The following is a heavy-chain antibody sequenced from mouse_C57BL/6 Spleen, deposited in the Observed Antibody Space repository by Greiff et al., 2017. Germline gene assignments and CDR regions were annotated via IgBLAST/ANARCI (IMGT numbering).Heavy chain of an antibody. CDR2: IDPSDSYT. J-gene: IGHJ1*03. V-gene: IGHV1-69*01. Sequence: QVQLQQPGAELVMPGASVKLSCKASGYTFTSYWMHWVKQRPGQGLEWIGEIDPSDSYTNYNQRFKGKSTLTVDKSSSTAYMQLSSLTSEDSAVYDCARGGYYYGSSGGYFDVWGTGTTVTVSS. CDR1: GYTFTSYW. D-gene: IGHD1-1*01. CDR3: ARGGYYYGSSGGYFDV.